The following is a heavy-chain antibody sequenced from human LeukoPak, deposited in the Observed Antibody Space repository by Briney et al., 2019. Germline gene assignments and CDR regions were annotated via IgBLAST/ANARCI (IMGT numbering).Heavy chain of an antibody. V-gene: IGHV3-21*01. J-gene: IGHJ4*02. D-gene: IGHD6-19*01. Sequence: GGSLSLSSAASGFTFSTYSLNWVRQAPGKGLEWVSSISSSSTYIYYADSVKGRFTISRDNAKNSLYLQMNSLRAEDTAVYYCARDLNTGYSSGWYIDYWGQGTLVTVSS. CDR2: ISSSSTYI. CDR1: GFTFSTYS. CDR3: ARDLNTGYSSGWYIDY.